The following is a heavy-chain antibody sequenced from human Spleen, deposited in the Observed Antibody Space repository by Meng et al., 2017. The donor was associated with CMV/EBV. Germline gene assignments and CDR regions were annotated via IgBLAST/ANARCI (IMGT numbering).Heavy chain of an antibody. CDR3: AKDGEFSGYYLDY. CDR2: SYSGDTIT. D-gene: IGHD3-22*01. CDR1: GFTFRNDA. V-gene: IGHV3-23*03. J-gene: IGHJ4*02. Sequence: CAASGFTFRNDAMSWVRQAPGKGMEWVSVSYSGDTITYYADSVKGRFTISRDDSRNTLYLQMNSLRAEDTAVYYCAKDGEFSGYYLDYWGQGILVTVSS.